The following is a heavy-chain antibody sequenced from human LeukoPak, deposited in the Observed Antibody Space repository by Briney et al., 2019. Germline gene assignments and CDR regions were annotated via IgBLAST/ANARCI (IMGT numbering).Heavy chain of an antibody. V-gene: IGHV4-4*07. J-gene: IGHJ6*02. CDR1: GVSVSSYY. D-gene: IGHD3-9*01. CDR3: ARDLLNGMDV. CDR2: MYISGST. Sequence: SETLSLTCTVSGVSVSSYYWSWIRQPAGKGLEWIGRMYISGSTDYNPSLKSRVTMSLDTSKNQLSLKLISVTAADTALYYCARDLLNGMDVWGQGTTVTVSS.